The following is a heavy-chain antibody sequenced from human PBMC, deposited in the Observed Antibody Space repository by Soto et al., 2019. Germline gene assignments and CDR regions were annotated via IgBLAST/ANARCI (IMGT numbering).Heavy chain of an antibody. CDR1: GFSFSSYA. CDR2: ISGSGGHT. V-gene: IGHV3-23*01. J-gene: IGHJ4*02. Sequence: PGGSLRLSCAASGFSFSSYAMNWVRQAPGKGLEWVSVISGSGGHTYYAESVKGRFTVSRDNSKNMLYVQMSNLRAEDTAAYYCALYGNYFGPQNFGYCGQGSLVPVSA. CDR3: ALYGNYFGPQNFGY. D-gene: IGHD1-7*01.